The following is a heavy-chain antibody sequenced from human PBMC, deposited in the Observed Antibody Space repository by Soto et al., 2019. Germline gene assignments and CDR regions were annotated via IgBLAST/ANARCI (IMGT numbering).Heavy chain of an antibody. Sequence: PSETLSLTCTVSGGSINSGDYYWSWIRQHPGKGLDWIGYIYYSGSTYYNPSLKSRVTISVDTSENQFSLKLSSVTAADMAVYYCARGGGLRLGEFLGAFDIWGQGTMVTVSS. V-gene: IGHV4-31*03. CDR3: ARGGGLRLGEFLGAFDI. J-gene: IGHJ3*02. CDR1: GGSINSGDYY. D-gene: IGHD3-16*01. CDR2: IYYSGST.